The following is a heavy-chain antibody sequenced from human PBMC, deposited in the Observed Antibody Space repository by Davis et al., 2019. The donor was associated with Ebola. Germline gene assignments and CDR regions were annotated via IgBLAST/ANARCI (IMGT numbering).Heavy chain of an antibody. Sequence: GESLKTSCAASGFTFSSHGMHSVRQAPGKGLEWGAGIWYDGSNKYYAGYGKGRFNISRDNSKNMMYLQMNSLRAEDTALYYCAKGRQWLVGVLDYCGQGTLVTVSS. CDR1: GFTFSSHG. J-gene: IGHJ4*02. V-gene: IGHV3-30*02. CDR3: AKGRQWLVGVLDY. CDR2: IWYDGSNK. D-gene: IGHD6-19*01.